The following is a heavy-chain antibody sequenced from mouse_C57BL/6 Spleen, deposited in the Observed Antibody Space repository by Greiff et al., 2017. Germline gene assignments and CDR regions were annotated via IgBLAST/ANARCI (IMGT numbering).Heavy chain of an antibody. J-gene: IGHJ3*01. CDR3: ARSSYYGSSPVWFAY. CDR1: GYSFTDYN. CDR2: INPNYGTT. V-gene: IGHV1-39*01. Sequence: EVKLVESGPELVKPGASVKISCKASGYSFTDYNMNWVKQSNGKSLEWIGVINPNYGTTSYNQKFKGKATLTVDQSSSTAYMQLNSLTSEDSAVYYCARSSYYGSSPVWFAYWGQGTLVTVSA. D-gene: IGHD1-1*01.